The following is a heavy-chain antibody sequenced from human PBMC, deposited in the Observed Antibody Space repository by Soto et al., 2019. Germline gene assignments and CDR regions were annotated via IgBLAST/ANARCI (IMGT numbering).Heavy chain of an antibody. Sequence: PSETLSLTCTVSGGSISSGDYFWSWIRQPPGKGLEWIGYIYYSGSTYYNPSLKSRVSISIDTSKNQFSLKLSSVTAADTAVYYCPLAGRIVGAPWGGFAISGQGAMGTVS. CDR1: GGSISSGDYF. D-gene: IGHD1-26*01. V-gene: IGHV4-30-4*01. CDR2: IYYSGST. CDR3: PLAGRIVGAPWGGFAI. J-gene: IGHJ3*02.